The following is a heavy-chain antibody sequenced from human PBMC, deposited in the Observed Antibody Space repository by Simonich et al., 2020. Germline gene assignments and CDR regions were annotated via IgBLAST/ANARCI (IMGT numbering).Heavy chain of an antibody. CDR1: GFTFSSYS. Sequence: EVQLVESGGGLVKPGGSLRLSCAASGFTFSSYSMNWVRQAPGKWLEWVSSISSSSSYIYYADSVKGRFTISRDNAKNSLYLQMNSLRAEDTAVNYCARDVDTAMVFDYWGQGTLVTVSS. D-gene: IGHD5-18*01. V-gene: IGHV3-21*01. CDR3: ARDVDTAMVFDY. J-gene: IGHJ4*02. CDR2: ISSSSSYI.